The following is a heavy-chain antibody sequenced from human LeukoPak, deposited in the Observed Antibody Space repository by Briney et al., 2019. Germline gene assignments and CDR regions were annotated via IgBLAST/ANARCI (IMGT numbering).Heavy chain of an antibody. CDR3: AKEMTTWFYYFDY. D-gene: IGHD4-11*01. CDR2: ISYDGSNK. J-gene: IGHJ4*02. CDR1: GFTFSSYG. Sequence: GGSLRLSCAASGFTFSSYGMHWVRQAPGKGLEWVAVISYDGSNKYYADSVKGRFTISRDNSKNTLYLQMNSLRVEDTAVYYCAKEMTTWFYYFDYWGQGTLVTVSS. V-gene: IGHV3-30*18.